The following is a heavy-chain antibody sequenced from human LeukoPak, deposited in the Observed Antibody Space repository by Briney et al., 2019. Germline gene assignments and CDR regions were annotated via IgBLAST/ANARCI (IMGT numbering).Heavy chain of an antibody. J-gene: IGHJ4*02. V-gene: IGHV4-59*01. CDR2: VFYSGSI. Sequence: SETLSLTCTVSGGSISSYYWSRIRQPPRKGLEWIGYVFYSGSINYNPSLKSRVTISIDASKNQFSLKLSSDCARLTSGTHPNFDYWGQGTLVTVSS. CDR1: GGSISSYY. D-gene: IGHD3-10*01. CDR3: NFDY.